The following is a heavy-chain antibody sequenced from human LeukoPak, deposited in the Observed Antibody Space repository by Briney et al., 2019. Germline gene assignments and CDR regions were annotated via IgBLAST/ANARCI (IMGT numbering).Heavy chain of an antibody. D-gene: IGHD3-22*01. CDR1: GFPFSSYA. V-gene: IGHV3-23*01. CDR3: AKGSYYDSSGSFYFDY. J-gene: IGHJ4*02. Sequence: GGSLRLSCAASGFPFSSYAMSWVRQAPGKGLEWVSGISGSGDNTYYADSVKGRFTISRDNSKNTLYVQVNSLGTEDTAAYYCAKGSYYDSSGSFYFDYWGQGTLVTASS. CDR2: ISGSGDNT.